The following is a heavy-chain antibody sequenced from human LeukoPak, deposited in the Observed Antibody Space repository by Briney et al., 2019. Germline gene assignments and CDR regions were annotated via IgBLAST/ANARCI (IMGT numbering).Heavy chain of an antibody. CDR1: GGTFISYA. J-gene: IGHJ6*02. CDR2: IIPILGIA. V-gene: IGHV1-69*04. Sequence: GSSVKVSCKASGGTFISYAISWVRQAPGQGLEWMGRIIPILGIANYAQKFQGRVTITADKSTSTAYMELSSLRSEDTAVYYCARNLLPAAGAPYYYGMDVWGQGTTVTVSS. CDR3: ARNLLPAAGAPYYYGMDV. D-gene: IGHD6-13*01.